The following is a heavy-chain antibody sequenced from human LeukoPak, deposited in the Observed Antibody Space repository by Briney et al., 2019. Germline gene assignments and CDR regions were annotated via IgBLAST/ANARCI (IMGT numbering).Heavy chain of an antibody. CDR3: ARDIAAAGTGWFDP. D-gene: IGHD6-13*01. Sequence: ASVKVSCEASGYTFTGYYMHWVRQAPGQGLEWMGWINPNSGGTNYAQKFQGRVTMTRDTSISTAYMELSRLRSDDTAVYYCARDIAAAGTGWFDPWGQGTLVTVSS. J-gene: IGHJ5*02. CDR2: INPNSGGT. CDR1: GYTFTGYY. V-gene: IGHV1-2*02.